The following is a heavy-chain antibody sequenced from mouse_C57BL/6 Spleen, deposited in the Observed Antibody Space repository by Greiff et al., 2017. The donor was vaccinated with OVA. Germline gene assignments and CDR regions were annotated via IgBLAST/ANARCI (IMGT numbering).Heavy chain of an antibody. CDR3: ASAIYYGNYDWYFDV. D-gene: IGHD2-1*01. Sequence: QVQLQQPGAELVRPGSSVKLSCKASGYTFTSYWMHWVKQRPIQGLEWIGNIDPSDSETHYNQKFKDKATLTVDKSSSTAYMQLSSLTSEDSAVYYCASAIYYGNYDWYFDVWGTGTTVTVSS. CDR2: IDPSDSET. V-gene: IGHV1-52*01. J-gene: IGHJ1*03. CDR1: GYTFTSYW.